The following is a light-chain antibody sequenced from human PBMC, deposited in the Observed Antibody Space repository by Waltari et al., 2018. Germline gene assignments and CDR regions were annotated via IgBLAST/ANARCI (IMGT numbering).Light chain of an antibody. CDR2: HKN. J-gene: IGLJ3*02. CDR1: SLRSYY. V-gene: IGLV3-19*01. Sequence: SSELTQDPAVFVALGQTVRITCQGDSLRSYYARWYQQKPGQAPVLVIFHKNNRPSGIPDRFSGSSSGNTASLTITGAQAEDEADYYCNSRDSSGKHRVFGGGTKLTVL. CDR3: NSRDSSGKHRV.